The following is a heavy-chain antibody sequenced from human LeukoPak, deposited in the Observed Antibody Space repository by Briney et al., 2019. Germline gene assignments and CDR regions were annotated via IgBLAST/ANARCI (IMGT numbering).Heavy chain of an antibody. CDR3: ARSHPYYYDSRLPEHIDY. Sequence: GGSLRLSCAASGFTFSSYWMSWVRQAQGKGLEWVANIKQDRSEKYYVDSVKGRFTISRDNAKNSLYLQMNSLRAEDTAVYYCARSHPYYYDSRLPEHIDYWGQGTLVTVSS. CDR1: GFTFSSYW. D-gene: IGHD3-22*01. J-gene: IGHJ4*02. V-gene: IGHV3-7*01. CDR2: IKQDRSEK.